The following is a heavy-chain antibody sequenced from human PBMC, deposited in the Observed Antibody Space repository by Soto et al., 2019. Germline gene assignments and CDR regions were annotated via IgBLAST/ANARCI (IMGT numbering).Heavy chain of an antibody. V-gene: IGHV1-3*01. CDR3: ARVKNCSGGSCYSGCFDP. J-gene: IGHJ5*02. Sequence: GASVKVSCKASGYTFTSYAMHWVRQAPGQRLEWMGWINAGNGNTKYSQKFQGRVTITRDTSASTAYMELSSLRSEDTAVYYCARVKNCSGGSCYSGCFDPWGQGTLVTVSS. D-gene: IGHD2-15*01. CDR1: GYTFTSYA. CDR2: INAGNGNT.